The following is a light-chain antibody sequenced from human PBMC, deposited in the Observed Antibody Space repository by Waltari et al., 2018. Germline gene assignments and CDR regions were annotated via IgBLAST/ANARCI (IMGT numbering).Light chain of an antibody. V-gene: IGLV6-57*02. Sequence: QQRPGSAPSSLIDECKQRPSWVPRRFSGSVYSTANSTSHTITGLGTEYESDYYFQSYDSSAFVVFGGGTKLTVL. J-gene: IGLJ2*01. CDR3: QSYDSSAFVV. CDR2: ECK.